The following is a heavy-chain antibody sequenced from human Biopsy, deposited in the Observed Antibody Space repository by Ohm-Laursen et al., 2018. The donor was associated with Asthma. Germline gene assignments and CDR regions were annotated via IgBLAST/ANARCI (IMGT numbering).Heavy chain of an antibody. V-gene: IGHV3-30*18. CDR2: ISYDGNHK. CDR1: GFMFRSFG. Sequence: SLRLSCAASGFMFRSFGMHWVRQAPGKGLEWVAVISYDGNHKFDEDSVKGRFTISRDNSKNTLYLQMNSLRTEDTAVYYCAKRRGYSGHDNDYWGQGTLVIVSS. J-gene: IGHJ4*02. D-gene: IGHD5-12*01. CDR3: AKRRGYSGHDNDY.